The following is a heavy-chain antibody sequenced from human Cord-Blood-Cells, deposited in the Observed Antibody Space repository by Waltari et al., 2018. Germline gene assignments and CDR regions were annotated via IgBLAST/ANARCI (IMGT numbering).Heavy chain of an antibody. V-gene: IGHV3-73*02. CDR3: TRRQGGIDY. CDR2: IRSKANSYAT. D-gene: IGHD3-16*01. CDR1: GFTFSGPA. Sequence: EVQLVESVGGLVQPGGSMKLSCAASGFTFSGPALHWARQASGKGLVWVGRIRSKANSYATAYAASVKGRFTISRDDSKNTAYLQMNSLKTEDTAVYYCTRRQGGIDYWGQGTLVTVSS. J-gene: IGHJ4*02.